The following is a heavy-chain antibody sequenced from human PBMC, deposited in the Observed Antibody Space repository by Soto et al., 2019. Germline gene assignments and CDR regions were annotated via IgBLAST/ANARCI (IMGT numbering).Heavy chain of an antibody. CDR2: ISGSGGST. D-gene: IGHD2-21*02. CDR1: GFTFSSYA. Sequence: GGSLRLSCAASGFTFSSYAMSWVRQAPGKGLEWVSAISGSGGSTHYADSVKGRFTISRDNSKNTLYLQMNSLRAEDTAVYYCAKVRGLAYCGGDCYSPDAFDIWGQGTMVTVSS. J-gene: IGHJ3*02. V-gene: IGHV3-23*01. CDR3: AKVRGLAYCGGDCYSPDAFDI.